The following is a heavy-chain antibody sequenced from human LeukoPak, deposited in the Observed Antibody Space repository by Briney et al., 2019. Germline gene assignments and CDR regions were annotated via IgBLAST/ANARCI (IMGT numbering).Heavy chain of an antibody. CDR1: GFTFSSYS. CDR3: ARERIGVTNWFDP. Sequence: PGGSLRLSCAASGFTFSSYSMNWVRQAPGKGLEWVSSISSSSSYIYYADSVKGRFTISRDNAKNSLYLQMNSLRAEDTAVYYCARERIGVTNWFDPWGQGTLVTVSS. V-gene: IGHV3-21*01. D-gene: IGHD3-10*01. CDR2: ISSSSSYI. J-gene: IGHJ5*02.